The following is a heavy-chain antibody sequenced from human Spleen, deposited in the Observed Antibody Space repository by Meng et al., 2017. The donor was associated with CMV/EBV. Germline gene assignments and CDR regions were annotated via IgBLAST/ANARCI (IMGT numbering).Heavy chain of an antibody. CDR2: IIPILGIA. Sequence: SVKVSCKASGGTFSSYAISWVRQVPGQGLEWMGGIIPILGIANYAQKFQGRVTITADNSTSTAYMELSSLRSEDTAVYDWSSHSSSWHRGWFDPWGQGTLVTVSS. CDR3: SSHSSSWHRGWFDP. V-gene: IGHV1-69*10. J-gene: IGHJ5*02. D-gene: IGHD6-13*01. CDR1: GGTFSSYA.